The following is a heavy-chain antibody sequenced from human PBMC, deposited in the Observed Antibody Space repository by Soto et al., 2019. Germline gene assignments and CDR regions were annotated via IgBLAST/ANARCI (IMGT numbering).Heavy chain of an antibody. CDR3: ARDVVPVAMRPESYFDY. Sequence: QVQLQESGPGLVKPSQTLSLTCTVSGGSISSGGYYWSWIRQHPGKGLEWIGYIYYSGSTYYNPSLKSRVTISVDTSKNQFSLKLSSVTAADTAVYYCARDVVPVAMRPESYFDYWGQGTLVTVSS. V-gene: IGHV4-31*03. D-gene: IGHD2-2*01. CDR2: IYYSGST. J-gene: IGHJ4*02. CDR1: GGSISSGGYY.